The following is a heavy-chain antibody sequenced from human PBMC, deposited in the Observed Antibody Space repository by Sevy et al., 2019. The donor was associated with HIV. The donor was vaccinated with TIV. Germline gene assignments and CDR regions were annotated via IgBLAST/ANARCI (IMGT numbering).Heavy chain of an antibody. J-gene: IGHJ4*02. CDR2: IRSKAYGGTT. D-gene: IGHD3-22*01. V-gene: IGHV3-49*04. Sequence: GGSLRLSCTASGFTFGDYAMSWVRQAPGKGLEWVGFIRSKAYGGTTENAEWVKGRFTISRDDSKRNAYLQMNSLKTEDAAVYYCVRITYYYDSSGYYETNFDYWGQGTMVTVSS. CDR3: VRITYYYDSSGYYETNFDY. CDR1: GFTFGDYA.